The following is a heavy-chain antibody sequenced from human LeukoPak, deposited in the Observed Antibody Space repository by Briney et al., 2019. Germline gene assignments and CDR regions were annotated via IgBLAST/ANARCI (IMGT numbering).Heavy chain of an antibody. CDR3: ARGGPYYYYGMDV. D-gene: IGHD3-16*01. Sequence: SETLSLTCTVSGGSISSYYWSWIRQPPRKGLEWIGYIYYSGSTNYNPSLKSRVTISVDTSKNQFSLKLSSVTAADTAVYYCARGGPYYYYGMDVWGQGTTVTVSS. CDR2: IYYSGST. V-gene: IGHV4-59*01. CDR1: GGSISSYY. J-gene: IGHJ6*02.